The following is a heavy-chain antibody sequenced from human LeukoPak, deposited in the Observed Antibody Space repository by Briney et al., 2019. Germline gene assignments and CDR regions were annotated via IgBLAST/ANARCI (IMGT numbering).Heavy chain of an antibody. CDR3: AKTGDLDYFDAFDI. CDR2: IYHSGIT. D-gene: IGHD7-27*01. V-gene: IGHV4-38-2*01. J-gene: IGHJ3*02. Sequence: SETPSLTRGVSGYSIRRGYYWGWIRPPPGKGLEWSGKIYHSGITYYNPSLKSRVTISADRSKNQFSLKLSSVSPGDAAVYYCAKTGDLDYFDAFDIWGQGTMVTVSS. CDR1: GYSIRRGYY.